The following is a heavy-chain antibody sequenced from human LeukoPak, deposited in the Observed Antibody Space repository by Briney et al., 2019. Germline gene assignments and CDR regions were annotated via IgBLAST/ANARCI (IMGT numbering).Heavy chain of an antibody. CDR2: ISSNGGST. Sequence: PGGSLRLSSAVSGFTFSSYAMHWVRQAPGKGLEYVTAISSNGGSTYYANSVKGRFTISRDNSKNTLYLQMNSLRAEDTAVYYCTKDRMATIIGEFDYWGQGTLVTVSS. CDR3: TKDRMATIIGEFDY. CDR1: GFTFSSYA. J-gene: IGHJ4*02. D-gene: IGHD5-24*01. V-gene: IGHV3-64*01.